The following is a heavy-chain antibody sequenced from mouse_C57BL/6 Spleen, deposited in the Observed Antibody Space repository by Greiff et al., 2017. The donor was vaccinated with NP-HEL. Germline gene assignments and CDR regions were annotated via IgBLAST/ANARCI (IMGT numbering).Heavy chain of an antibody. CDR3: ARSGPYYFDY. CDR1: GYTFTDYY. Sequence: VQLQQSGAELVRPGASVKLSCKASGYTFTDYYINWVKQRPGQGLEWIARIYPGSGNTYYNEKFKGKATLTAEKSSSTAYMQLSSLTSEDSAVYFCARSGPYYFDYWGQGTTLTVSS. D-gene: IGHD3-1*01. CDR2: IYPGSGNT. V-gene: IGHV1-76*01. J-gene: IGHJ2*01.